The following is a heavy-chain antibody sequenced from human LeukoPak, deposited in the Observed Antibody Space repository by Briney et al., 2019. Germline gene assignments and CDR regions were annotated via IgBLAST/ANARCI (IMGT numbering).Heavy chain of an antibody. CDR3: AKGPGDYYDSSGHNKKYYFDY. Sequence: GGSLRLSCAASGFTFSSYGMHWVRQAPGKGLEWVAVISYDGSNKYYADSVKGRFTISRDNSKNTLYLQMNSLRAEDTAVYYCAKGPGDYYDSSGHNKKYYFDYWGQGTLVTVSS. D-gene: IGHD3-22*01. CDR1: GFTFSSYG. V-gene: IGHV3-30*18. J-gene: IGHJ4*02. CDR2: ISYDGSNK.